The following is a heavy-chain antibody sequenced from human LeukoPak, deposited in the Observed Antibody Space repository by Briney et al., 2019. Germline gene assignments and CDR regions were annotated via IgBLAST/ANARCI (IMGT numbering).Heavy chain of an antibody. J-gene: IGHJ6*02. Sequence: KPGGSLRLSCAASGFTFSDYYMSWIRQAPGKGLEWVSYISSSGSYTNYADSVKGRFTISRDNAKNSLYLQMNSLRAEDTAVYYCARDWPYGDHPPGMDVWGQGTTVTVSS. CDR1: GFTFSDYY. D-gene: IGHD4-17*01. CDR2: ISSSGSYT. V-gene: IGHV3-11*05. CDR3: ARDWPYGDHPPGMDV.